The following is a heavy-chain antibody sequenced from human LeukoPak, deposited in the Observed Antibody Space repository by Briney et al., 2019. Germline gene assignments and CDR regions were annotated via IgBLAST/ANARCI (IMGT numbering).Heavy chain of an antibody. D-gene: IGHD6-6*01. CDR3: ARGAGSSSPDIYYYYYYYMDV. Sequence: SETLSLTCAVYGGSFSGYYWSWIRQPPGKGLEWIGEINHSGSTNYNPSLKSRVTIPVDTSKNQFSLKLSSVTAADTAVYYCARGAGSSSPDIYYYYYYYMDVWGKGTTVTVSS. CDR2: INHSGST. CDR1: GGSFSGYY. V-gene: IGHV4-34*01. J-gene: IGHJ6*03.